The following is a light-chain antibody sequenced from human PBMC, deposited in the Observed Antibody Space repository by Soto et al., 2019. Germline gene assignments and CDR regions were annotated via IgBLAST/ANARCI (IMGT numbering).Light chain of an antibody. Sequence: QSVLTQPASVSGSPGQSITISCTGTSSDVGDYNYVSWYQHHPGKAPKVMIYEVSNRPSGVSDRFSGSKSGNTASLTISGLQAEDEADYYCGSSTRSSTLNWVFGGGTKVTVL. CDR2: EVS. CDR3: GSSTRSSTLNWV. J-gene: IGLJ3*02. V-gene: IGLV2-14*01. CDR1: SSDVGDYNY.